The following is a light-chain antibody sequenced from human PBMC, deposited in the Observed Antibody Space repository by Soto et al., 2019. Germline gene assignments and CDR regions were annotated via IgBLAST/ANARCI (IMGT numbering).Light chain of an antibody. CDR1: INDVGGFRY. J-gene: IGLJ2*01. CDR3: SSYTTSSTLA. V-gene: IGLV2-14*01. Sequence: QSALTKPASVSGSPGQSITISCTGTINDVGGFRYVSWYQQHPGKAPKLMIYEVSNRPSGVSNRFSGSKSGNTASLTISGLQPEDEAAYYCSSYTTSSTLAFGGGTKLTVL. CDR2: EVS.